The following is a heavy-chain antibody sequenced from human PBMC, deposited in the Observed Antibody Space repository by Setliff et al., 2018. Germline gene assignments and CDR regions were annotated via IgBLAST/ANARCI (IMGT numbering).Heavy chain of an antibody. J-gene: IGHJ4*02. CDR1: GYRFSSYW. CDR2: IFPADSDT. Sequence: PGDSLKISCKGSGYRFSSYWIGWVRQMPGKGLEWIGIIFPADSDTRYSPSFQGQVTISADKSISTAYVQWRSLKASDTAMYYCARVGTAGGYYFDFWGQGALVTVSS. CDR3: ARVGTAGGYYFDF. V-gene: IGHV5-51*01. D-gene: IGHD2-15*01.